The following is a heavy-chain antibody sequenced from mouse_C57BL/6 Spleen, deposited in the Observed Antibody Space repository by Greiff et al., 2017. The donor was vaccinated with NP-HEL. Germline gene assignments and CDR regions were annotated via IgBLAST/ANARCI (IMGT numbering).Heavy chain of an antibody. Sequence: VQLQQPGAELVKPGASVKLSCKASGYTFTSYWMHWVKQRPGQGLEWIGMIHPNSGSTNYNEKFKSKATLTVDKSSSTAYMQLSSLTSEDSAVYYGARSRYYYGRGYAMDYWGQGTSVTVSS. CDR1: GYTFTSYW. D-gene: IGHD1-1*01. J-gene: IGHJ4*01. CDR2: IHPNSGST. CDR3: ARSRYYYGRGYAMDY. V-gene: IGHV1-64*01.